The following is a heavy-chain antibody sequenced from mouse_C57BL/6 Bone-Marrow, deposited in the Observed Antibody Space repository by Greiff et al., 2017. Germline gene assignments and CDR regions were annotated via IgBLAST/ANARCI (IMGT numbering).Heavy chain of an antibody. CDR3: STHYGNSAY. D-gene: IGHD1-1*01. CDR1: GFNIKDDY. V-gene: IGHV14-4*01. CDR2: IDPENGDT. Sequence: EVQLQQSGAELVKPGASVKLSCTASGFNIKDDYMHWVKQRTEQGLEWIGWIDPENGDTEYASKFQGKATITADKSSNTAYLQLSSLTSDDTAVYYCSTHYGNSAYWGQGTLVTVSA. J-gene: IGHJ3*01.